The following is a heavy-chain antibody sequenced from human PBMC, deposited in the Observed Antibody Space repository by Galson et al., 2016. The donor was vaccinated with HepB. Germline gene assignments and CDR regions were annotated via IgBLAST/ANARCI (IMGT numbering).Heavy chain of an antibody. CDR3: ATGIVVAGKYYYYYMDV. J-gene: IGHJ6*03. CDR2: ICTGGST. CDR1: GGSISSGNDS. Sequence: TLSLTCSVTGGSISSGNDSWSWMRQPAGKGVECFGRICTGGSTHYNPSLKSRVTISVDTSKNQFSLRLNSVTAADTGVYYCATGIVVAGKYYYYYMDVWGKGTTVTVSS. D-gene: IGHD6-19*01. V-gene: IGHV4-61*02.